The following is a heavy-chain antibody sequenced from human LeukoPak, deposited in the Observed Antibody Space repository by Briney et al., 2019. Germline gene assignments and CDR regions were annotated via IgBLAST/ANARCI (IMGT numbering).Heavy chain of an antibody. CDR1: GNSW. D-gene: IGHD3-22*01. J-gene: IGHJ4*02. CDR2: INSDGSWT. Sequence: GGSLRLSCAASGNSWMHWVRQAPGKGLVWVSHINSDGSWTSYADSVKGRFTISKDNAKNTVYLQMNSLRAEDTAVYYCARGPPEGGQCYDSSGYYPHWGQGTLVTVSS. V-gene: IGHV3-74*01. CDR3: ARGPPEGGQCYDSSGYYPH.